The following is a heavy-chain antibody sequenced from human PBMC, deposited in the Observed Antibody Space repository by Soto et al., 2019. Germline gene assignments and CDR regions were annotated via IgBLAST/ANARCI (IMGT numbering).Heavy chain of an antibody. J-gene: IGHJ6*02. CDR3: ARERSTSRSHYYYGMDV. Sequence: PSETLSLTCAVSGGSISSSNWWSWVRQPPGKGLEWIGEIYHSGSTNYNPSLKSRVTISVDKSKNQFSLKLSSVTAADTAVYYCARERSTSRSHYYYGMDVWGQGTTVTVSS. CDR1: GGSISSSNW. CDR2: IYHSGST. V-gene: IGHV4-4*02. D-gene: IGHD2-2*01.